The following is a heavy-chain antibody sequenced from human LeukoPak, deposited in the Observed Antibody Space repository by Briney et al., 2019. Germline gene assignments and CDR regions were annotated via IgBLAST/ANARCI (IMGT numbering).Heavy chain of an antibody. CDR1: GYSFTSYW. CDR2: IYPGDSDT. CDR3: ARPCSGGSCYSSYDAFDI. J-gene: IGHJ3*02. V-gene: IGHV5-51*01. D-gene: IGHD2-15*01. Sequence: GASLKISCKGSGYSFTSYWIGWLRQMPGKGLEWMGIIYPGDSDTRYSTSFQGQVTISADKSISPAYLQWSSLKASDTAMYYCARPCSGGSCYSSYDAFDIWGQGTMVTVSS.